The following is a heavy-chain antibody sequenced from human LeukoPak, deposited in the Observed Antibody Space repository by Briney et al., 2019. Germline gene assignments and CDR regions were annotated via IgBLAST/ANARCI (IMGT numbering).Heavy chain of an antibody. CDR3: AKPTRITIFSAFYF. CDR2: IWYDGSNK. Sequence: PGGSLRLSCAASGFTFSSYGMHWVRQAPGKGLEWVAVIWYDGSNKYYADSVKGRFTISRDNSKNTLYLQMNSLRAEDTAVYYCAKPTRITIFSAFYFWGQGTLVTVSS. D-gene: IGHD3-9*01. CDR1: GFTFSSYG. V-gene: IGHV3-30*02. J-gene: IGHJ4*02.